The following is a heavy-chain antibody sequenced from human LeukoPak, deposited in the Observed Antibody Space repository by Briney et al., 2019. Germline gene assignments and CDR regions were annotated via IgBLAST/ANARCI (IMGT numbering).Heavy chain of an antibody. CDR1: GFTFSSYA. CDR3: AKNGPYYYDGSGYYYFDY. CDR2: ISGSGGST. D-gene: IGHD3-22*01. V-gene: IGHV3-23*01. J-gene: IGHJ4*02. Sequence: GGSLRLSCAASGFTFSSYAMSWVRQAPGKGLEWVSAISGSGGSTYYADSVKGRFTISRDNSKNTLYLQMNSLRAEDTAVYYCAKNGPYYYDGSGYYYFDYWGQGTLVTVSS.